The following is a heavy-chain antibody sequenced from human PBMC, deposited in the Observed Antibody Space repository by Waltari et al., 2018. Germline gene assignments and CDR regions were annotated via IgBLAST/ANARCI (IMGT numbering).Heavy chain of an antibody. D-gene: IGHD3-22*01. J-gene: IGHJ4*02. Sequence: QVQLQESGPGLVKASETLSLTCTVSGFSISSGYYWAWIRQSPGKGLEWIGTIYHRGTTYYNPSLKSRVTISVDTSKNQFSLKLSSVTAADMAVYYCARTKGSSGYYSPPYYFDYWGQGTLVTVSS. CDR3: ARTKGSSGYYSPPYYFDY. CDR1: GFSISSGYY. V-gene: IGHV4-38-2*02. CDR2: IYHRGTT.